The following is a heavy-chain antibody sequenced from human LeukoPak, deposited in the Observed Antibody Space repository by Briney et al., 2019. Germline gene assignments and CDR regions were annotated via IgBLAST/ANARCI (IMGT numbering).Heavy chain of an antibody. V-gene: IGHV4-34*01. CDR1: GGSISSYY. CDR3: ARRGVIQRIISWFDP. Sequence: SETLSLTCTVSGGSISSYYWSWIRQPPGKGLEWIGEINHSGSTDYNPSLKSRVTISVDTSKNQFSLKLSSVTAADTAVYYCARRGVIQRIISWFDPWGQGTLVTVSS. CDR2: INHSGST. J-gene: IGHJ5*02. D-gene: IGHD1-1*01.